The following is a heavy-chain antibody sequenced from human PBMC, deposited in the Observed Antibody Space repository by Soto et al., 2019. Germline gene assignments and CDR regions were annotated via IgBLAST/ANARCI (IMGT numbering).Heavy chain of an antibody. J-gene: IGHJ4*02. Sequence: QVQLQESGPGLVKPSQTLSLTCTVSGGSVSNGGYYWNWIRQHPGKGLEWIGNIYYSGSTYYNPSLKSRVTISVDTSKNQFSLKLSSVTAADTAVYYCAGTGDFWSGYYPYYFDYWGQGTLVTVSS. V-gene: IGHV4-31*03. CDR3: AGTGDFWSGYYPYYFDY. CDR2: IYYSGST. CDR1: GGSVSNGGYY. D-gene: IGHD3-3*01.